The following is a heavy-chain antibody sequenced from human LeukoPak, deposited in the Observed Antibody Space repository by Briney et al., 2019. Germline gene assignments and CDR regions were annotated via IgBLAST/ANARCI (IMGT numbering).Heavy chain of an antibody. J-gene: IGHJ6*03. D-gene: IGHD6-13*01. Sequence: ASVKVSCKASGYTFTSYDINWVRQATGQGLEWMGWTNPNSGNTGYAQKFQGRVTITRNTSISTAYMELSSLRSEDTAVYYCARGRKQQLVRDYYYYMDVWGKGTTVTVSS. CDR1: GYTFTSYD. CDR2: TNPNSGNT. CDR3: ARGRKQQLVRDYYYYMDV. V-gene: IGHV1-8*03.